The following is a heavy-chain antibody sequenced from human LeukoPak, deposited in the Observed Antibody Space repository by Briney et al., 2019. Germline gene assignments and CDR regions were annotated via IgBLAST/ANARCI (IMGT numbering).Heavy chain of an antibody. D-gene: IGHD5/OR15-5a*01. CDR3: SRHHDSVSGAACGI. CDR2: ISSSSSTI. Sequence: PGGSLRLSCAASGFTFSNAWMSWVRQAPGKGLEWVSYISSSSSTIYYADSVKGRFTISRDNAKNSLYLQMNSLRAEDTAVYYCSRHHDSVSGAACGIWGQGSMVTVSS. V-gene: IGHV3-48*01. CDR1: GFTFSNAW. J-gene: IGHJ3*02.